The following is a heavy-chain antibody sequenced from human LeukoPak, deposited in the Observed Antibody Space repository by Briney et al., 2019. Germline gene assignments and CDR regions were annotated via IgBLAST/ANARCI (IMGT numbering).Heavy chain of an antibody. CDR2: IHSDGTT. J-gene: IGHJ4*02. CDR3: ARLNYRGGEALHFDY. D-gene: IGHD3-16*01. CDR1: GGSLTNYY. V-gene: IGHV4-4*09. Sequence: SETLSLTCSVSGGSLTNYYWGWVRQPPGKGLEYIGYIHSDGTTNYNPSLKSRVTVSLDTSRTHFPLRLSFVTAADTAVYFCARLNYRGGEALHFDYWGQGTLVAVSS.